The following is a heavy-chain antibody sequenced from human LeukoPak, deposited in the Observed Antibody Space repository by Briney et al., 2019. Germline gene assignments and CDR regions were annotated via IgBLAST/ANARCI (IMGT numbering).Heavy chain of an antibody. J-gene: IGHJ5*02. D-gene: IGHD3-10*01. Sequence: GGSLRLSCVGSGFMFTNYWMNWVRQAPGKGPQWVATIKEDGTERYYVDSVRGRFTISRDNAKNSLFLQMSTLRVEDTAVYYCARGGSGSSWGQGTLVTVSS. V-gene: IGHV3-7*04. CDR2: IKEDGTER. CDR1: GFMFTNYW. CDR3: ARGGSGSS.